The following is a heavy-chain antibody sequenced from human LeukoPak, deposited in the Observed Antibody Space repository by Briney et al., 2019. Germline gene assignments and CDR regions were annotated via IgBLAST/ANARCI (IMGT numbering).Heavy chain of an antibody. CDR3: AKGPDNYDFWSGYYGY. CDR2: ISGSGGST. J-gene: IGHJ4*02. D-gene: IGHD3-3*01. V-gene: IGHV3-23*01. CDR1: GFTFSSYA. Sequence: GGSLRLSCAASGFTFSSYAMSWVRQAPGKGLEWVSAISGSGGSTYYADSVKGRFTISRDNSKNTLYLQMNSLRAEDTAVYYCAKGPDNYDFWSGYYGYWGQGTLVTVSP.